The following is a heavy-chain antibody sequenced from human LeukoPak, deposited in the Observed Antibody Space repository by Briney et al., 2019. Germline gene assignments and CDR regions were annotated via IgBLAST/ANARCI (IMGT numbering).Heavy chain of an antibody. D-gene: IGHD3-10*01. CDR3: ARVEVGY. CDR2: IWYDGSNK. Sequence: GGSLRLSCAASGFSFSSYGMHWVRQAPGKGLEWVAVIWYDGSNKYYADSVKGRFTISRDSAKNSLYLQMNSLRAEDTAVYYCARVEVGYWGQGTLVTVSS. V-gene: IGHV3-33*01. CDR1: GFSFSSYG. J-gene: IGHJ4*02.